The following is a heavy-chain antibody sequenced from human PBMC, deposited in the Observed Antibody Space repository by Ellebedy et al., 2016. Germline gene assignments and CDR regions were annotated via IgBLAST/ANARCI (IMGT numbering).Heavy chain of an antibody. Sequence: GESLKISCAASGFTFSSYSMNWVRQAPGKGLEWVSSISSNSSYIYYADSVKGRFTISRDNAKNSLYLQMNSLRTEDTALYYCAGAIDYWGLGTLVTVSS. J-gene: IGHJ4*02. CDR1: GFTFSSYS. D-gene: IGHD4/OR15-4a*01. CDR2: ISSNSSYI. V-gene: IGHV3-21*01. CDR3: AGAIDY.